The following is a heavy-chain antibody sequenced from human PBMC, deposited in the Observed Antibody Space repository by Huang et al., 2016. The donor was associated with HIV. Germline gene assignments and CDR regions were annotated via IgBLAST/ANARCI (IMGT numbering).Heavy chain of an antibody. CDR1: AFSFSTYG. CDR3: AKDGADEEWDIDY. V-gene: IGHV3-30*18. J-gene: IGHJ4*02. D-gene: IGHD1-26*01. Sequence: VQLVESGGGVVQPGRSLRLACAASAFSFSTYGLHWVRQAPGKGLEWGAVISYDGSNKYYAHSVKGRFTISRDTSENKVYLQMNSLRHEDTAVYYCAKDGADEEWDIDYWGQGTLVTVSS. CDR2: ISYDGSNK.